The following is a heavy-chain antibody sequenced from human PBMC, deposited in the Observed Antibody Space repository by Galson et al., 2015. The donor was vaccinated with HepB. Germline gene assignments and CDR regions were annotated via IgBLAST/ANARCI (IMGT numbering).Heavy chain of an antibody. CDR3: ARVSRGAGELLHYWFDP. D-gene: IGHD1-26*01. Sequence: SATVSCKASGYIFSGYYIHWVRQAPGQGLEWMGRMNPNSGGTNYAQKFQGRVTMTRDTSISTAYMELSRLRSDDPAMYYCARVSRGAGELLHYWFDPWGQGTLVTVSS. V-gene: IGHV1-2*06. CDR1: GYIFSGYY. J-gene: IGHJ5*02. CDR2: MNPNSGGT.